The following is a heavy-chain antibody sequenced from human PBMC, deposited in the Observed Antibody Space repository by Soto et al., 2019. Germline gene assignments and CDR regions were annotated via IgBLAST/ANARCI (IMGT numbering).Heavy chain of an antibody. D-gene: IGHD3-22*01. CDR2: IYSSGNT. CDR1: GGSSSSTSYY. J-gene: IGHJ4*02. Sequence: PSETLSLTCTVSGGSSSSTSYYWGWIRQPPGKGLEWIGSIYSSGNTHYNPSLKSRVTISVDTSKSHLSLKLSSVTAADTAVYYCAGQSYESRAYYYAYWGQGTLVTVSS. CDR3: AGQSYESRAYYYAY. V-gene: IGHV4-39*01.